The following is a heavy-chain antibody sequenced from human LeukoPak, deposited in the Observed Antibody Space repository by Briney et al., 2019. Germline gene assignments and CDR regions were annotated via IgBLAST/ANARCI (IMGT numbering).Heavy chain of an antibody. J-gene: IGHJ3*02. CDR1: GGSFSGYY. D-gene: IGHD5-24*01. V-gene: IGHV4-34*01. Sequence: SETLSLTCADYGGSFSGYYWSWIRQPPGKGLEWIGEINHSGSTNYNPSLKSRVTISVDTSKNQFSLKLSSVTAADTAVYYCARAIPVEMATVYSDAFDIWGQGTMVTVSS. CDR2: INHSGST. CDR3: ARAIPVEMATVYSDAFDI.